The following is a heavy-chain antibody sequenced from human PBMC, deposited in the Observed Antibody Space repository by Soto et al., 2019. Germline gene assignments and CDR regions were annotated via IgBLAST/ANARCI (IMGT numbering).Heavy chain of an antibody. CDR3: ARDQNVHIAAAGVDP. CDR1: GGSVSSGSYY. V-gene: IGHV4-61*01. D-gene: IGHD6-13*01. CDR2: IYYSGST. J-gene: IGHJ5*02. Sequence: QVQLQESGPGLVKPSETLSLTCTVSGGSVSSGSYYWSWIRQPPGQGLEWIGYIYYSGSTNYNPSLKSRVTISVDTAKNQFSLKLSSVTAADTAVYYCARDQNVHIAAAGVDPWGQGTLVTVSS.